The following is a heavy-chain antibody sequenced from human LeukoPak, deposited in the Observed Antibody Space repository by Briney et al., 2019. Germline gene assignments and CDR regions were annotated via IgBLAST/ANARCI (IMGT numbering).Heavy chain of an antibody. CDR1: GLTLSSYA. J-gene: IGHJ4*02. CDR3: AKDDYAFDD. V-gene: IGHV3-23*01. CDR2: ISGSGGST. Sequence: PGGSLRLSCAASGLTLSSYAMSWVRQAPGKGLEWVSAISGSGGSTYYANSVKGRFTISRDNSKNTLYLQMNSLRAEDTAVYYCAKDDYAFDDWGQGTLVTVSS. D-gene: IGHD4-17*01.